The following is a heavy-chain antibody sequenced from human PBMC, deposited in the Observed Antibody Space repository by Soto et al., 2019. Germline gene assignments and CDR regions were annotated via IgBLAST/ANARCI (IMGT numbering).Heavy chain of an antibody. D-gene: IGHD2-8*01. CDR1: GFTFSSYA. V-gene: IGHV3-23*01. J-gene: IGHJ4*02. CDR3: AKVRDIVLMVYAFDY. CDR2: ISGSGGST. Sequence: GGSLRLSCAASGFTFSSYAMSWVRQAPGKGLEWVSAISGSGGSTYYADSVKGRFTISRDNSKNTLYLQMNSLRAEDTAVYYCAKVRDIVLMVYAFDYWGQGTLVTVSS.